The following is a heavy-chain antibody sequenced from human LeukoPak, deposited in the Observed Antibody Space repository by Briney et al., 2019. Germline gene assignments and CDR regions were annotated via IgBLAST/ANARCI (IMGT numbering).Heavy chain of an antibody. V-gene: IGHV3-15*01. CDR2: IKSETDGEII. D-gene: IGHD5-18*01. Sequence: GGSLRLSCAASGLTFSNAWMSWVRQAPGKGLEWVGRIKSETDGEIIDYAAPVQGRFTISRDDSKNTLYLQMNSLRTEDTAVYYCSNIYSYGLHGMDVWGQGTTVTVSS. CDR1: GLTFSNAW. J-gene: IGHJ6*02. CDR3: SNIYSYGLHGMDV.